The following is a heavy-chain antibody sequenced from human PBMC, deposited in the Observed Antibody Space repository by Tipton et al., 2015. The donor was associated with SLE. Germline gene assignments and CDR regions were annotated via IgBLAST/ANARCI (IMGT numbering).Heavy chain of an antibody. CDR1: GDSISSSGYQ. V-gene: IGHV4-39*01. CDR2: ISYSENT. J-gene: IGHJ4*02. Sequence: TLSLTCTVFGDSISSSGYQWGWIRQPPGKGLEWIGRISYSENTYYNPSLRSRVTLLLDMSKNQFSLKVSSVTAADTAVYYCVRINSGASRLFDYWGQGMLVAVSS. CDR3: VRINSGASRLFDY. D-gene: IGHD2-21*01.